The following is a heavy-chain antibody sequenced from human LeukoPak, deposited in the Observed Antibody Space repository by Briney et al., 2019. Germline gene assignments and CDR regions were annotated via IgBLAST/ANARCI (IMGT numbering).Heavy chain of an antibody. CDR3: ARGVQLWYNDY. CDR2: IYSGGST. J-gene: IGHJ4*02. Sequence: GGSLRLSCAASGFTVSSNYMSWVRQAPGKGLEWVSVIYSGGSTYYADSVKGRFTISRDNSKNTLYLQMNSLRAEDTAVYYCARGVQLWYNDYWGQGTLVTVSS. D-gene: IGHD5-18*01. V-gene: IGHV3-53*01. CDR1: GFTVSSNY.